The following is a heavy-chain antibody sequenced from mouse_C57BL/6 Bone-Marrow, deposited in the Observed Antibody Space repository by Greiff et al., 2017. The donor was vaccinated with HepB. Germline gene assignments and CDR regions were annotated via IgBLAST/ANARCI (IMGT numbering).Heavy chain of an antibody. CDR1: GYTFTSYW. J-gene: IGHJ2*01. CDR3: ARRVDYYGSSYFDY. V-gene: IGHV1-64*01. Sequence: QVQLQQPGAELVKPGASVKLSCKASGYTFTSYWMHWVKQRPGQGLEWIGMIHPNSGSTNYNEKFKSKATLTVDKSSSTAYMQLSSLTSEDSAVYYCARRVDYYGSSYFDYWCQGTTLTVSS. D-gene: IGHD1-1*01. CDR2: IHPNSGST.